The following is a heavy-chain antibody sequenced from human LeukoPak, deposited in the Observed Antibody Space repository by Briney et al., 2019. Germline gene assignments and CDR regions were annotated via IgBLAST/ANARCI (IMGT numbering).Heavy chain of an antibody. Sequence: PGGSLRLSCAASGFTFSSYSMNWVRQAPGKGLEWVSSISSSSSYIYYADSVKGRFTISRDNAKNSLYLQMNSLRAEDTAVYYCARDGIAVAGTGASINWGRGTLVTVSS. CDR1: GFTFSSYS. V-gene: IGHV3-21*01. CDR2: ISSSSSYI. J-gene: IGHJ4*02. CDR3: ARDGIAVAGTGASIN. D-gene: IGHD6-19*01.